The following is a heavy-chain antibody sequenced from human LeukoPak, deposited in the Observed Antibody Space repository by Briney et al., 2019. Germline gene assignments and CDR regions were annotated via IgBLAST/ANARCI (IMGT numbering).Heavy chain of an antibody. Sequence: PTGGSLRLSCAVSGFTFSNYAMSWVRQAPGRGLEWVSGISWNSGTIDYADSVRGRFTISRDNAKNSLYLQMDSLRVEDTAFYYCAKDNRRHYTSGPNPDSLHWGQGALVTVSS. CDR1: GFTFSNYA. V-gene: IGHV3-9*01. CDR2: ISWNSGTI. CDR3: AKDNRRHYTSGPNPDSLH. D-gene: IGHD6-19*01. J-gene: IGHJ4*02.